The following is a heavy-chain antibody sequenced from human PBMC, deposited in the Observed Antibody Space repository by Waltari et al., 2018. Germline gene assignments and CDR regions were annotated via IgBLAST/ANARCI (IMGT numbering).Heavy chain of an antibody. CDR1: GGSFSGYY. CDR2: INHSRST. CDR3: ARRWMATKGRGFDY. J-gene: IGHJ4*02. D-gene: IGHD5-12*01. Sequence: QVQLQQWGAGLLKPSETLSLTCAVYGGSFSGYYWSWIRQPPGKGLEWIGEINHSRSTNYTPSLKSRVTISVDTSKNQFSLKLSSVTAADTAVYYCARRWMATKGRGFDYWGQGTLVTVSS. V-gene: IGHV4-34*01.